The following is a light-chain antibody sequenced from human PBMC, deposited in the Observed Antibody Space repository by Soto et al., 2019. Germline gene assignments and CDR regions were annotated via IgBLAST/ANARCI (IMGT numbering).Light chain of an antibody. V-gene: IGKV3-15*01. CDR1: QSVSSH. Sequence: EVMMTQSPATLSVSPGGRATLSCRASQSVSSHLAWYQQKPGQAPRLLIYGASTRASGVPARFSGSGSGTELTLTISSLQSDDFAIYYCQQYDDWRLLTFGGGTKVEI. CDR3: QQYDDWRLLT. CDR2: GAS. J-gene: IGKJ4*01.